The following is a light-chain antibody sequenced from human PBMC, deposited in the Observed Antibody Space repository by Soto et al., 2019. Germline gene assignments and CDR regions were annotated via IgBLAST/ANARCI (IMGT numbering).Light chain of an antibody. J-gene: IGKJ1*01. V-gene: IGKV1-5*03. CDR1: QTISIW. CDR2: KAS. CDR3: QHYNSYSEA. Sequence: DIQMTQSPSTLSGSVGDRVTITCRASQTISIWLAWYQQKPGKAPKLLIYKASNLKSGVPSRFSGSGSGTEFTLTISSLQPDDFATYYCQHYNSYSEAFGQGTKVELK.